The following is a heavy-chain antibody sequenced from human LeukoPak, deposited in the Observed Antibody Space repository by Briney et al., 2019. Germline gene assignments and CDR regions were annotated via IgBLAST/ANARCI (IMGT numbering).Heavy chain of an antibody. D-gene: IGHD3-9*01. V-gene: IGHV1-18*01. J-gene: IGHJ6*02. CDR1: GYTFTSYG. CDR2: ISAYNGNT. CDR3: ARSFSYDILTGYGDYYYYGMDV. Sequence: ASVKVSFKASGYTFTSYGISWVRQAPGQGLKWMGWISAYNGNTHYAQKLQGRVTMTTDTSTSTAYMELRSLRSDDTAVYYCARSFSYDILTGYGDYYYYGMDVWGQGTTVTVSS.